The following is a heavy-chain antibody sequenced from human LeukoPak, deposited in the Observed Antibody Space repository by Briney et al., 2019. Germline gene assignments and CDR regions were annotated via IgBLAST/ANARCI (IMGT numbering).Heavy chain of an antibody. CDR2: ISASGGAT. CDR3: AKDRRYFGSGLDS. Sequence: GGSLRLSCAASGFTFADHATSWVRQAPGKGLEWVSAISASGGATYYADSVKGRFTISRDNSKNTLYLQMNSLRAEDTAVYYCAKDRRYFGSGLDSWGQGTLVTVSS. CDR1: GFTFADHA. D-gene: IGHD3-10*01. J-gene: IGHJ4*02. V-gene: IGHV3-23*01.